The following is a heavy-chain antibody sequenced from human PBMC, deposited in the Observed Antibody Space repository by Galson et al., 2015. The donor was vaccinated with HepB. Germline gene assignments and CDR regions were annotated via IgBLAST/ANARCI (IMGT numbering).Heavy chain of an antibody. CDR3: AKVMGYSSGHPLDY. V-gene: IGHV3-9*01. Sequence: SLRLSCAASGFTFDDYAMHWVRQAPGKGLEWVSGISWNSGSIGYADSVKGRFTISRDNAKNSLYPQMNSLRAEDTALYYCAKVMGYSSGHPLDYWGQGTLVTVSS. J-gene: IGHJ4*02. CDR1: GFTFDDYA. CDR2: ISWNSGSI. D-gene: IGHD6-19*01.